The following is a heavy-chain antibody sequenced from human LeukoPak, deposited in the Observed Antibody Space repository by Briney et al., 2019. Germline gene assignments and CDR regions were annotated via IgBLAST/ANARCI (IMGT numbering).Heavy chain of an antibody. CDR2: FSGSGGST. J-gene: IGHJ4*02. CDR3: AKVPHLGGVIAAYYFDY. D-gene: IGHD3-16*02. CDR1: GFTFSGKA. V-gene: IGHV3-23*01. Sequence: GGSLRLSCAASGFTFSGKAWSWVGRPPGKGWGGASLFSGSGGSTYYADSVKGRFTISRDNSKNTLYLQMNSLRAEDTAVYYCAKVPHLGGVIAAYYFDYWGQGTLVTVSS.